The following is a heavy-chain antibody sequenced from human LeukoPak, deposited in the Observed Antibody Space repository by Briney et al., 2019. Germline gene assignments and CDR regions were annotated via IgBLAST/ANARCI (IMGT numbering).Heavy chain of an antibody. V-gene: IGHV4-34*01. J-gene: IGHJ3*02. CDR2: INHSGST. CDR3: ASYGYNPDAFDI. D-gene: IGHD5-24*01. CDR1: GGSFSGYY. Sequence: PSETLSLTCAVYGGSFSGYYWSWIRQPPGKGLEWIGEINHSGSTNYNPSLKSRVTISVDTSKNQFSLKLSSVTAADTAVHYCASYGYNPDAFDIWGQGTMVTVSS.